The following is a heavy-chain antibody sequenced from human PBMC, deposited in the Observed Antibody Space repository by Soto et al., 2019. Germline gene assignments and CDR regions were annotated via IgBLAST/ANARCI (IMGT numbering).Heavy chain of an antibody. J-gene: IGHJ4*02. D-gene: IGHD3-10*01. V-gene: IGHV4-34*01. CDR2: INHSGST. CDR3: ARGRASMVRGARPLAYFDY. Sequence: PSETMSVTCAVYGGTISGYYWSWIRQPTGKGLEWIGEINHSGSTNYNPSLKSRVTISVDTSKNQFSLKLSSVTAADTAVYYCARGRASMVRGARPLAYFDYWGQGTLVTVSS. CDR1: GGTISGYY.